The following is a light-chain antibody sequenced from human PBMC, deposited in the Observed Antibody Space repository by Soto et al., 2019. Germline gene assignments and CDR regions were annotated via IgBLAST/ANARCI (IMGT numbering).Light chain of an antibody. J-gene: IGKJ4*01. CDR3: QQYYNWPPLT. CDR1: QNVGSH. CDR2: GAS. V-gene: IGKV3-15*01. Sequence: EIVLTQSPGTLSLSPGERATLSCRASQNVGSHVAWYQQKPGQAPRLFIYGASTRATGIPARFSGSGSGTEFTLTISSLQSEDFAIYYCQQYYNWPPLTFGGGTKVDIK.